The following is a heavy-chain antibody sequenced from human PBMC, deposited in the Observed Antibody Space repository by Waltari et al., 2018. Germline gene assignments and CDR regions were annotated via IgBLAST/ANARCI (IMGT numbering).Heavy chain of an antibody. CDR3: ARGGGGDWEWFDP. V-gene: IGHV4-59*01. CDR2: IYYTGST. CDR1: GGSISGFY. Sequence: QLQLQESGPSLLKPSETLSLIRTACGGSISGFYWSWVRQPPGKGLDWIGYIYYTGSTNFNPSLKSRVTMSVDTSKNQFSLKLSSVTAADTAFYYCARGGGGDWEWFDPWGQGTLVTVSS. J-gene: IGHJ5*02. D-gene: IGHD2-21*02.